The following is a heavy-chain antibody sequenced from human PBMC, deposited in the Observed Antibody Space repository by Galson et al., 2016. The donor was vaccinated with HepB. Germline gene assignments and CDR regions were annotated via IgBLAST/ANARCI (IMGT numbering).Heavy chain of an antibody. CDR3: ARRYSYGSVPNAFDI. Sequence: EVKKPGESLKISCKGSGYSFTDYWIGWVRQMPGKGLEWMGIIYPGDSNTRYSPSFQGQFTISADKSITTAYLQWSSLKASDTAMYYCARRYSYGSVPNAFDIWGQGTMVTVSS. D-gene: IGHD5-18*01. CDR1: GYSFTDYW. J-gene: IGHJ3*02. CDR2: IYPGDSNT. V-gene: IGHV5-51*03.